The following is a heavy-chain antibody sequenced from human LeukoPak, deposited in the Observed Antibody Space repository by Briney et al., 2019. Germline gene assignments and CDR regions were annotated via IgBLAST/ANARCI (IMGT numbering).Heavy chain of an antibody. CDR1: GYTFTSYG. Sequence: ASVTVSCKASGYTFTSYGISWVRQAPGQGLEWMGWISAYNGNTNYAQKLQGRVTMTTDTSTSTAYMELRSLRSDDTAVYYCARDSRYYDFWSGYYPDAFDIWGQGTMVTVSS. V-gene: IGHV1-18*01. CDR3: ARDSRYYDFWSGYYPDAFDI. J-gene: IGHJ3*02. D-gene: IGHD3-3*01. CDR2: ISAYNGNT.